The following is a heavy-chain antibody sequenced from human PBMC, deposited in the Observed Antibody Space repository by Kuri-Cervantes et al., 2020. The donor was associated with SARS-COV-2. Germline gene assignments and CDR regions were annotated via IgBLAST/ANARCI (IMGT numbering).Heavy chain of an antibody. CDR3: AKDFLITIFGVVITYLDY. CDR2: IGPSGTTK. V-gene: IGHV3-48*04. CDR1: GFTFSSYS. J-gene: IGHJ4*02. Sequence: GESLKISCAASGFTFSSYSMNWVRQAPGKGLEWVSNIGPSGTTKYYADSVKGRFTISRDNAKNSLYLQMNSLRAEDTAVYYCAKDFLITIFGVVITYLDYWGQGTLVTVSS. D-gene: IGHD3-3*01.